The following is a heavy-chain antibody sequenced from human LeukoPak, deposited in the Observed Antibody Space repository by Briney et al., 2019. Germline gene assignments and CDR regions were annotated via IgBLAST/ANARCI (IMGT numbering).Heavy chain of an antibody. CDR2: IYYSGST. D-gene: IGHD1-26*01. J-gene: IGHJ5*02. CDR3: TRRGSSWDQDWFDP. V-gene: IGHV4-39*01. CDR1: GGSISSTSNY. Sequence: PSETLSLTCSVSGGSISSTSNYWGWIRQPPGKGLEWIGNIYYSGSTDYNPSLKSRVTISVDTSKNQLSLKLSSVTAADTAVYYCTRRGSSWDQDWFDPWGQGTLVTVSS.